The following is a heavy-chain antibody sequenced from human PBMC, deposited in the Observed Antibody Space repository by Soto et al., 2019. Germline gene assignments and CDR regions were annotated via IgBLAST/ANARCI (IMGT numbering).Heavy chain of an antibody. CDR2: IIPIFGTA. V-gene: IGHV1-69*13. D-gene: IGHD2-2*01. J-gene: IGHJ4*02. CDR3: ARVCHRTASTSCYDY. Sequence: ASVKVSCKASGGTFSSYAISWVRPAPGQGLEWMGGIIPIFGTANYAEKFQGRVTITADESTSTAYMELSSLRSEDTAVYYCARVCHRTASTSCYDYWGQGTLVTVSS. CDR1: GGTFSSYA.